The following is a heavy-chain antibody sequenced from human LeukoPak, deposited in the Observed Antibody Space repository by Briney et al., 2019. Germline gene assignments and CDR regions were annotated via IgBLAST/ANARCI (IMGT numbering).Heavy chain of an antibody. Sequence: SETLSLTCTVSGGSISNSNYYSGWVRQPPGKGLQWIGTIYYSGNTYYTPSLKSRVSISVDTSKNQFSLRLSSVTAADTAVYFCMRHEEEDGYNAKPFDFWGQGTLVTASS. CDR3: MRHEEEDGYNAKPFDF. J-gene: IGHJ4*02. CDR2: IYYSGNT. D-gene: IGHD5-24*01. CDR1: GGSISNSNYY. V-gene: IGHV4-39*01.